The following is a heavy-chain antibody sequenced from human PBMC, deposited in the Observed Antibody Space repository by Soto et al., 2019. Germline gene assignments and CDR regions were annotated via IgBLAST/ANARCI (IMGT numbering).Heavy chain of an antibody. J-gene: IGHJ4*02. CDR3: AKDNPAVDY. CDR2: ISYDGSDQ. V-gene: IGHV3-30*18. CDR1: GFTFSSYG. Sequence: GGSLRLSCVASGFTFSSYGMHWVRQGPGTGLEWVAMISYDGSDQYYADSVKGRFTISRDNSKNTLFLQMNALTGEDTALYYCAKDNPAVDYWGQGALVTVSS.